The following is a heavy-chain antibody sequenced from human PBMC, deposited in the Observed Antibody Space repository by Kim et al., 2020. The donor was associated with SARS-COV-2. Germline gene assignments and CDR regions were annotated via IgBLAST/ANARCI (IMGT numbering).Heavy chain of an antibody. D-gene: IGHD6-19*01. J-gene: IGHJ6*02. CDR1: GFTFSSYA. Sequence: GGSLRLSCAASGFTFSSYAMHWVRQAPGKGLEWVAVISYDGSNKYYADSVKGRFTISRDNSKNTLYLQMNSLRAEDTAVYYCAREELSRYSSGWYYYYYYGMDVWGQGTTVTVSS. CDR2: ISYDGSNK. V-gene: IGHV3-30*04. CDR3: AREELSRYSSGWYYYYYYGMDV.